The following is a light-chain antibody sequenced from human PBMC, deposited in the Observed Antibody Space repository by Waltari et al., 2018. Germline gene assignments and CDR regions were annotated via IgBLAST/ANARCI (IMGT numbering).Light chain of an antibody. CDR2: DAH. CDR3: CSYAGDYKVA. CDR1: SSDVGGYNF. Sequence: QSALTQPRAVSGSPGQSVTISCTGTSSDVGGYNFVSWYQQHPGRSPELMIYDAHKRPSGVPDRFSGSKSGNTASLTISGLQAEDEADYFCCSYAGDYKVAFGGGTKVTVL. V-gene: IGLV2-11*01. J-gene: IGLJ2*01.